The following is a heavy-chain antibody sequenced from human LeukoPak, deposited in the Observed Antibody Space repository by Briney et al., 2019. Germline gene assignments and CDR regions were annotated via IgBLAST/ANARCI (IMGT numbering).Heavy chain of an antibody. CDR2: IKSEGEGATT. D-gene: IGHD3-3*02. CDR1: GFTIGTAW. Sequence: GVSLRLSCVSSGFTIGTAWMSWVRQAPGKGLEWLGHIKSEGEGATTDYAAPVKGRSAISRDDSKNMIYLQMSSLKIDDTAIYYCIAHFPYFYGFDVWGKGTTVTVSS. J-gene: IGHJ6*04. V-gene: IGHV3-15*01. CDR3: IAHFPYFYGFDV.